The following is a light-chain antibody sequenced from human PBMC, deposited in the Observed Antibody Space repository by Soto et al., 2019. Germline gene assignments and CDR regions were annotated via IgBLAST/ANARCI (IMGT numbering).Light chain of an antibody. V-gene: IGKV3-11*01. CDR3: QQRSNWPPT. Sequence: EIVLTQSPATLSLSPGERATLSCRASQSVSSYLAWYQQQPGQAPRRLIYDASNRATGIPARFSGSGSGTDFTLTISSLEPEDFAVYYCQQRSNWPPTFGQGTRVEIK. CDR1: QSVSSY. J-gene: IGKJ5*01. CDR2: DAS.